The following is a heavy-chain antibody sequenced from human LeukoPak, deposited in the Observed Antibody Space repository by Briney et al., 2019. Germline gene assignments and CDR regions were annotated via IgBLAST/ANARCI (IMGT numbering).Heavy chain of an antibody. J-gene: IGHJ6*03. D-gene: IGHD6-19*01. Sequence: PGGSLRLSCAASGFTFSSYAMSWVRQAPGKGLEWVSAISGSGGSTYYADSVKGRFTISRDNSKNTLYLQMNSLRAEDTAVYYCAREGSGIAVAGGIYYYYYMDVWGKGTTVTVSS. CDR1: GFTFSSYA. V-gene: IGHV3-23*01. CDR3: AREGSGIAVAGGIYYYYYMDV. CDR2: ISGSGGST.